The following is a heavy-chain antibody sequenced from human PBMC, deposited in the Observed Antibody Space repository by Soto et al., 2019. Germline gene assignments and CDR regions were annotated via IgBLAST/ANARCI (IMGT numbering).Heavy chain of an antibody. J-gene: IGHJ5*02. CDR1: GGTIKTYT. D-gene: IGHD2-21*01. V-gene: IGHV1-69*12. CDR2: FIPSFPAP. Sequence: VQFVQSGAELKKPGSSVRVSCRASGGTIKTYTLSWVRQAPGQGLEWMGAFIPSFPAPNFAQRFKGRLTLTADESTNTGFMELRGLRPEDTALYFCATGEVVPSFPNGLDTWGQGTHVIVSS. CDR3: ATGEVVPSFPNGLDT.